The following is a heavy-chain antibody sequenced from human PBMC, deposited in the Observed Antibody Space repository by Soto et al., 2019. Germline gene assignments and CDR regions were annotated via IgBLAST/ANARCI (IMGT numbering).Heavy chain of an antibody. Sequence: SLPLSDTCTVYYGSFSGYYLSLILKNPFKLLELIGEINHSVSTNYNPSLKSRVTISVDTSKNQFSLKLSSVTAADTAVYYCATSNPKYYSDSSGYPSTFEYWGQGTLVTVSS. CDR1: YGSFSGYY. J-gene: IGHJ4*02. V-gene: IGHV4-34*01. D-gene: IGHD3-22*01. CDR3: ATSNPKYYSDSSGYPSTFEY. CDR2: INHSVST.